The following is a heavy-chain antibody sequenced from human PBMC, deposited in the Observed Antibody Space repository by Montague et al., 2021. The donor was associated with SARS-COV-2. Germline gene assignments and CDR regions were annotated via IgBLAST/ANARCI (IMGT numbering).Heavy chain of an antibody. Sequence: TLSLTCTVSGGSISSGSYYWSWIRQPAGKGLEWIGRISISGSTNYNPSLKSRVTISVDTSKNQFSLKLSSVTAADTAVYYCARDIAVAGLCDYWGQGTLVTVSS. CDR3: ARDIAVAGLCDY. J-gene: IGHJ4*02. CDR2: ISISGST. D-gene: IGHD6-19*01. CDR1: GGSISSGSYY. V-gene: IGHV4-61*02.